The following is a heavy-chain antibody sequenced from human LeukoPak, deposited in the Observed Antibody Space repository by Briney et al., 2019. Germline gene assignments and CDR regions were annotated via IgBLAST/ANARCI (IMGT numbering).Heavy chain of an antibody. V-gene: IGHV3-30*02. Sequence: PGGSLRLSCAASGFTFSSYGMHWVRQAPGKGLEWVALIRYDGSNKYYADSVKGRFTISRDNSKNTLYLQMNSLRAEDTAVYYCAKDILTYYYDSSGTGWYFDYWGQGTLVTVSS. CDR3: AKDILTYYYDSSGTGWYFDY. J-gene: IGHJ4*02. CDR1: GFTFSSYG. D-gene: IGHD3-22*01. CDR2: IRYDGSNK.